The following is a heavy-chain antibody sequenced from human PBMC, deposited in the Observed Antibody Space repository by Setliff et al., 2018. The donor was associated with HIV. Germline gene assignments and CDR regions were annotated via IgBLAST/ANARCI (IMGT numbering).Heavy chain of an antibody. CDR1: GGSFSGYY. J-gene: IGHJ6*02. V-gene: IGHV4-34*01. CDR3: ARDSRDYHQSYSAMDV. Sequence: SETLSLTCAVYGGSFSGYYWSWIRQPPGKGLEWIGAINHSGRTKYSPSLRSRVSISVDTSKTQFSLQLSSVTAADPAVYYCARDSRDYHQSYSAMDVWGQGTTVTVSS. D-gene: IGHD4-17*01. CDR2: INHSGRT.